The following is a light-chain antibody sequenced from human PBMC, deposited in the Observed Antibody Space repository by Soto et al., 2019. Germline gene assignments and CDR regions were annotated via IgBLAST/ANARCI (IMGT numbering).Light chain of an antibody. CDR3: KSYDSILXGYV. Sequence: QSVLTQPPSVSGAPVQRVTISCTGSSSNIGAVNDVHWYQQLPGTAPKFLIYGNSNRPSGVVDRFSGSKSGTSASLAITGLQTEDEADYYCKSYDSILXGYVCGIGTKV. V-gene: IGLV1-40*01. CDR2: GNS. CDR1: SSNIGAVND. J-gene: IGLJ1*01.